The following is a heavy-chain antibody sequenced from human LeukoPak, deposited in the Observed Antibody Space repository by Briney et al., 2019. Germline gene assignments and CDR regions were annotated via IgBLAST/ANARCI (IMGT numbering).Heavy chain of an antibody. V-gene: IGHV3-21*01. D-gene: IGHD1-1*01. CDR1: GLTVSSNY. CDR3: ARGTSLGY. J-gene: IGHJ4*02. CDR2: ISSSSSYI. Sequence: GGSLRLSCAASGLTVSSNYMNWVRQAPGKGLEWVSSISSSSSYIYYADSVKGRFTISRDNAKNSLYLQMNSLRAEDTAVYYCARGTSLGYWGQGTLVTVSS.